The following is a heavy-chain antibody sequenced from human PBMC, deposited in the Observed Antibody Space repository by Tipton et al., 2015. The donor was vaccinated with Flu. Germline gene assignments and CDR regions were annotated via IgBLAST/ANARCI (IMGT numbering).Heavy chain of an antibody. J-gene: IGHJ5*02. D-gene: IGHD3-22*01. CDR3: ARHFRDSSAWFNWFDP. CDR1: GFSVSTDYY. CDR2: TYHSGNT. Sequence: TLSLTCIVSGFSVSTDYYWGWIRQSPGKGLEWIGSTYHSGNTYYNDSLKSRVTMSVDTSKNHFSLKLQSVTAADTAVYYCARHFRDSSAWFNWFDPWGQGTLVTVSS. V-gene: IGHV4-38-2*02.